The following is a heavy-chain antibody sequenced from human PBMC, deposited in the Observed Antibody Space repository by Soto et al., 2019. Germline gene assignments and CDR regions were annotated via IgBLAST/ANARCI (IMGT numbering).Heavy chain of an antibody. Sequence: QVQLVESGGGVVQPGRSLRLSCAASGFTFSSYGMHWVRQAPGKGLEWVAVISYDGSNKYYADSVKGRFTISRDNSKNTLYLQMNSLRAEDTAVYYCAKSNLRRKVGATQGAAFDIWGQGTMVTVSS. D-gene: IGHD1-26*01. CDR1: GFTFSSYG. CDR2: ISYDGSNK. V-gene: IGHV3-30*18. J-gene: IGHJ3*02. CDR3: AKSNLRRKVGATQGAAFDI.